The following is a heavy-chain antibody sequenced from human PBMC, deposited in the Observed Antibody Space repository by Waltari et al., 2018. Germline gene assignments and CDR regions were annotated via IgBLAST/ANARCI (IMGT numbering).Heavy chain of an antibody. CDR1: GGSISSVAYY. J-gene: IGHJ2*01. CDR3: ARQDYYYVKGYFDL. Sequence: QLQLQESGPGLVKPSETVSLTCTVSGGSISSVAYYWGWVRQPPGKGLEFIASIFYSGATYHNPSLESRVTISVDTSKNQFSLELTSVTDADTAVYYCARQDYYYVKGYFDLWGRGTLVTVSS. D-gene: IGHD3-22*01. CDR2: IFYSGAT. V-gene: IGHV4-39*01.